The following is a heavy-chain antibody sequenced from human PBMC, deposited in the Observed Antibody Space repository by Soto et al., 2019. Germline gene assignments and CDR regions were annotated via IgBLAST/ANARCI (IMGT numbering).Heavy chain of an antibody. CDR2: IYWDDDK. Sequence: QITLKESGPTLVKPTQTLTLTCTFSGFSLSTSGVGVGWISQPPGKALEWLALIYWDDDKRYSPALNSSLTTTKDTSKNQVVLTMTNMDPVNTATYHSAHSGALYYGDPPGFDYWGQGTLVTVSS. V-gene: IGHV2-5*02. D-gene: IGHD4-17*01. J-gene: IGHJ4*02. CDR1: GFSLSTSGVG. CDR3: AHSGALYYGDPPGFDY.